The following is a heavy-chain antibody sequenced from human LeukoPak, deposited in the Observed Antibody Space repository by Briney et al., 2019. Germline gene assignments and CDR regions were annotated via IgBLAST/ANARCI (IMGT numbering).Heavy chain of an antibody. J-gene: IGHJ6*02. CDR3: ARDGYNYYYYYGMDV. D-gene: IGHD5-24*01. V-gene: IGHV4-59*12. CDR1: GGSISSYY. Sequence: SETLSFTCTVSGGSISSYYWSWIRQPPGKGLEWIGYIYYSGSTNYNPSLKSRVTISVDTSKNQFSLKLSSVTAADTAVYYCARDGYNYYYYYGMDVWGQGTTVTVSS. CDR2: IYYSGST.